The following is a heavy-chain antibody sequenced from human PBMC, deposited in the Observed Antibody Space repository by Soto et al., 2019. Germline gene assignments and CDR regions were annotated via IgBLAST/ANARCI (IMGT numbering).Heavy chain of an antibody. V-gene: IGHV4-39*01. D-gene: IGHD1-7*01. CDR1: GGSISSSSYY. J-gene: IGHJ4*02. CDR3: ARLGGWNYYFDY. CDR2: IYYSGST. Sequence: QLQLQESGPGLVKPSETLSLTCTVSGGSISSSSYYWGWIRQPPGKGLEWIGSIYYSGSTYYNPSLKSRVTISVDTSKNQFSLKLSSVTAADTAVYYCARLGGWNYYFDYWGQGTLVTVSS.